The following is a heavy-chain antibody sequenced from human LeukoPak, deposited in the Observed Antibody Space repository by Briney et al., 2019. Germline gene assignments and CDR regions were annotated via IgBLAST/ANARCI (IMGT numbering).Heavy chain of an antibody. CDR1: VFTFDDYS. J-gene: IGHJ3*02. V-gene: IGHV3-9*01. D-gene: IGHD5-18*01. CDR3: AKELRGYSPDAFDI. CDR2: SSWNTGSI. Sequence: GISERLPCAACVFTFDDYSMHWVRQAPAKGLECVSGSSWNTGSIRYADSVKGRFTISRDNAKNSQYLQMNSLRAEDTASYYCAKELRGYSPDAFDIWGQGTMVTVSS.